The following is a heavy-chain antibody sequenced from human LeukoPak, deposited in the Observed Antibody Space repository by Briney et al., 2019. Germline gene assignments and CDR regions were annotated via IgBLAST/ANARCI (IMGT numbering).Heavy chain of an antibody. CDR3: ARGQSQFDY. Sequence: GASVKVSCKASGYTFTSCDINWVRQATGQGLEWMGWMNPNSGNAVYAQKFQGRVTMTRNTSITTAYMELTSLRSEDMAMYYCARGQSQFDYWGQGTLVTVSS. V-gene: IGHV1-8*01. J-gene: IGHJ4*02. CDR2: MNPNSGNA. CDR1: GYTFTSCD.